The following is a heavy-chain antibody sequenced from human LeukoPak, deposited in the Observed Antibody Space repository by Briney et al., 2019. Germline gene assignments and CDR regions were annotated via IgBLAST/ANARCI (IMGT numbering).Heavy chain of an antibody. CDR3: ARDRDSSGSWEVNFDH. Sequence: GESLRLSCAASGFPFSYYFMTWIRQAPGKGLEWVASIKHDGSEKYYVDSVKSRFTISRDDAKNSLYLQMNSLRAEDTAVYYCARDRDSSGSWEVNFDHWGQGTLVAVSS. CDR2: IKHDGSEK. V-gene: IGHV3-7*01. CDR1: GFPFSYYF. J-gene: IGHJ4*02. D-gene: IGHD6-13*01.